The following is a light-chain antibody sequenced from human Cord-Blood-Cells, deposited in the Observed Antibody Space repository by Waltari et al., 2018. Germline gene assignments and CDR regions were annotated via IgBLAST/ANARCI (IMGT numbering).Light chain of an antibody. CDR1: SPTIGAGYD. V-gene: IGLV1-40*01. CDR2: GNS. Sequence: QSVLTQPPSVSGAPGQRVTISSTGSSPTIGAGYDVPWYQQLPGTAPKPLIYGNSNRPSGVPDRFSGSKSGTSASLAITGLQAEDEADYYCQSYDSSLSGSVFGGGTKLTVL. CDR3: QSYDSSLSGSV. J-gene: IGLJ3*02.